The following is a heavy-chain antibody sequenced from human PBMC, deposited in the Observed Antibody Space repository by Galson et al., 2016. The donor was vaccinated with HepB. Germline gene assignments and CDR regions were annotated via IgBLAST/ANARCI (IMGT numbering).Heavy chain of an antibody. Sequence: SLRLSCAVSGITFRSYTMNWVRQAPGKGLEWVSSISGGSSYIYYADPVKGRFTIFRDNPKNSLYLQMTSLRTEDTAVYYCVSRGAQWLVTADSWGQGTLVVVSS. CDR2: ISGGSSYI. V-gene: IGHV3-21*01. J-gene: IGHJ4*02. CDR3: VSRGAQWLVTADS. CDR1: GITFRSYT. D-gene: IGHD5-12*01.